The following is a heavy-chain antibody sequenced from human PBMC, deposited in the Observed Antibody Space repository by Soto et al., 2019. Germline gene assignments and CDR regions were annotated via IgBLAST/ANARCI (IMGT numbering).Heavy chain of an antibody. D-gene: IGHD1-26*01. CDR1: GGSISSYY. V-gene: IGHV4-4*07. Sequence: PSETLSLTCTVSGGSISSYYWSWIRQPAGKGLEWIGRIYTSGSTNYNPSLKSRVTMSVDTSKNQFSLKLSSVTAADTAVYYCARQASGSYVERINWFDPWGQGTLVTVSS. CDR2: IYTSGST. CDR3: ARQASGSYVERINWFDP. J-gene: IGHJ5*02.